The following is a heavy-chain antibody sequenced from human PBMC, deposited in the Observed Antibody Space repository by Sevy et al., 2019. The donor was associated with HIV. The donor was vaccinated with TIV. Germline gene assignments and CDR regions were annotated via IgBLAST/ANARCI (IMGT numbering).Heavy chain of an antibody. CDR3: ARVFGVVITEDY. J-gene: IGHJ4*02. V-gene: IGHV3-74*01. Sequence: GGSLRLSCAASGFTFSSYWMHWVRQAPGKGLVWVSRINSDGSSTSYADSVKGRFTISRDNAKNTLYLQMNSLRAEDTGVYYCARVFGVVITEDYWGQGTLVTVSS. D-gene: IGHD3-3*01. CDR1: GFTFSSYW. CDR2: INSDGSST.